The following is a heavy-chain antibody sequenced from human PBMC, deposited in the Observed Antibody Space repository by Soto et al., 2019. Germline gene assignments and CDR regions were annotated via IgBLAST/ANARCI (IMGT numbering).Heavy chain of an antibody. J-gene: IGHJ5*02. CDR1: GGSLSSYY. CDR3: AKTWVSTNDT. D-gene: IGHD3-16*01. CDR2: IYYSGST. Sequence: SETLSLTCVVSGGSLSSYYWSWIRQPPGKGLEWIGYIYYSGSTNYNPSLKSRVTISVDTSKNQFSLKLSSVTAADSAVYYCAKTWVSTNDTCGLETLVTVSS. V-gene: IGHV4-59*01.